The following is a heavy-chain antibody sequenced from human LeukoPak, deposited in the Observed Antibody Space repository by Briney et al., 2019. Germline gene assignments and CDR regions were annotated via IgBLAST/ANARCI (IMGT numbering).Heavy chain of an antibody. J-gene: IGHJ4*02. Sequence: ASVKVSCKASGYTFTSYAISWVRQAPGQGLEWMGWISADNGNTDYAQRFQGRVTMTTDTSTSTAYMELRSLRSDDTAVYYCARTPSTSETAAGSFDYWGQGTLVTVSS. CDR1: GYTFTSYA. CDR3: ARTPSTSETAAGSFDY. CDR2: ISADNGNT. V-gene: IGHV1-18*01. D-gene: IGHD6-13*01.